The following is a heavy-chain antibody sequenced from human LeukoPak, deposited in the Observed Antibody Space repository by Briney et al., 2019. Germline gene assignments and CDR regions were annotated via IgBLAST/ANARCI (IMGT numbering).Heavy chain of an antibody. D-gene: IGHD1-26*01. V-gene: IGHV1-18*01. CDR1: GYTFTSYG. Sequence: ASVKVSCKASGYTFTSYGISWVRQAPGQGLEWTGWMSVYNGNTNYAQKVQGRVTMTADTSTNTAYMDLKSLKLEDTAVYYCARDLHGGGVGAAWGQGTLVSVSS. CDR3: ARDLHGGGVGAA. CDR2: MSVYNGNT. J-gene: IGHJ4*02.